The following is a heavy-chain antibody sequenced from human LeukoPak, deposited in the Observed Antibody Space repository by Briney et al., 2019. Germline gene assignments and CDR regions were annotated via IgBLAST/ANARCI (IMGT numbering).Heavy chain of an antibody. Sequence: GGSLRLSCAASGFTFSEAWMSWVRQAPGKGLEWLSYIRSSDSTTYYADSVKGRFTISRDNAKNSLYLQMDSLRVEDTAVYYCAKRADSSAHSFDYWGQGTLVTVSS. CDR3: AKRADSSAHSFDY. D-gene: IGHD3-22*01. CDR2: IRSSDSTT. J-gene: IGHJ4*02. V-gene: IGHV3-11*04. CDR1: GFTFSEAW.